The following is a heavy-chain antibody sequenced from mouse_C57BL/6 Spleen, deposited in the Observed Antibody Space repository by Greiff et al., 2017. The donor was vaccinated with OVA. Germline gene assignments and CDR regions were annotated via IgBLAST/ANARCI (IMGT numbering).Heavy chain of an antibody. J-gene: IGHJ1*03. CDR1: GYSFTDYN. CDR2: INPNYGTT. CDR3: ARRHYYGSSYLRYFDV. V-gene: IGHV1-39*01. D-gene: IGHD1-1*01. Sequence: VQLQQSGPELVKPGASVKISCKASGYSFTDYNMNWVKQSNGKSLEWIGVINPNYGTTSYNQKFKGKATLTVDQSSSTAYMQLNSLTSEDSAVYYCARRHYYGSSYLRYFDVWGTGTTVTVSS.